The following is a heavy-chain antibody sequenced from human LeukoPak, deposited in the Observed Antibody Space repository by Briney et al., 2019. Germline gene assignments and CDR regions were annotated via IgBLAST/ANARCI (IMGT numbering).Heavy chain of an antibody. CDR2: ISGSGGST. Sequence: GSLRLSCAASGFTFSSHAMSWVRQAPGKGLEWVSAISGSGGSTYYADSVKGRFTISRDNSKNTLYLQMNSLRAEDTAVYYCATSYVPATADFDYWGQGTLVTVSS. J-gene: IGHJ4*02. CDR3: ATSYVPATADFDY. D-gene: IGHD2-21*02. V-gene: IGHV3-23*01. CDR1: GFTFSSHA.